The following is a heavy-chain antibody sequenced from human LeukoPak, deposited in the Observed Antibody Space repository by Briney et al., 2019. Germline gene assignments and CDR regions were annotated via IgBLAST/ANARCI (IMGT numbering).Heavy chain of an antibody. CDR1: GFTFSSYA. Sequence: GGPLRLSCAASGFTFSSYAMSWVRQAPGKALEWVSAISGSGGSTHYADSVKGRFTISRDNSKNTLYLQMNSLRAEDTAVYYCATQYSYRTFDYWGQGTLVTVSS. V-gene: IGHV3-23*01. D-gene: IGHD5-18*01. CDR2: ISGSGGST. CDR3: ATQYSYRTFDY. J-gene: IGHJ4*02.